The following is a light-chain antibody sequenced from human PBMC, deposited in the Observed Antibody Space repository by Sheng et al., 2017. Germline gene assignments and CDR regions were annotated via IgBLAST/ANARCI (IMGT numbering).Light chain of an antibody. CDR2: AAS. V-gene: IGKV1-12*01. Sequence: DIQMTQSPSSVSASVGDRVTITCRASQDISTWLGWYQQKPGKAPKLLIYAASNLQSGVPSRFSGSGSGTNFTLTINSLQPEDFATYFCHQANSFPRTFGQGTTLQI. CDR3: HQANSFPRT. CDR1: QDISTW. J-gene: IGKJ2*01.